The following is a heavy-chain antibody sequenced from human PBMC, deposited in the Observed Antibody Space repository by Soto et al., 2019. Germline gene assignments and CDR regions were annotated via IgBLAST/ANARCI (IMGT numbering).Heavy chain of an antibody. Sequence: SETLSLTCTVSGGSISSGSYYWGWVRQPPGKWLEWIGSIYYSGNAYYNPSLKSRVAVSVDTSKNQFSLKVTSVTATDTAVYYCARHKDASSRYLLPDFWGQGTLVTVSS. CDR1: GGSISSGSYY. CDR3: ARHKDASSRYLLPDF. J-gene: IGHJ4*02. CDR2: IYYSGNA. D-gene: IGHD6-13*01. V-gene: IGHV4-39*01.